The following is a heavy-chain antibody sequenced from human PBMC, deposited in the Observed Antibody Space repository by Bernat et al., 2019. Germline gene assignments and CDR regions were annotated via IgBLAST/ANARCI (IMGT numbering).Heavy chain of an antibody. CDR3: ARGYYDFWSGYLSWFDP. V-gene: IGHV4-30-4*01. CDR1: GGSISSGDYY. CDR2: IYYSGST. Sequence: QVQLQESGPGLVKPSQTLSLTCTVSGGSISSGDYYWSWIRQPPGKDLEWIGYIYYSGSTYYNPSLKSRVTISVDTSKNQFSLKLSSVTAADTAVYYCARGYYDFWSGYLSWFDPWGQGTLVTVSS. J-gene: IGHJ5*02. D-gene: IGHD3-3*01.